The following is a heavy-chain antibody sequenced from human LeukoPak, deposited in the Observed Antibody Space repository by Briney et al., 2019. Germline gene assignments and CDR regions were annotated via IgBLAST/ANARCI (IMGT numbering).Heavy chain of an antibody. CDR2: IRWSSSVI. J-gene: IGHJ4*02. V-gene: IGHV3-48*04. Sequence: GGSPRLSCAASGFTFSSYALNWVRQAPGKGLEWVSYIRWSSSVIYYTDSVKGRFTISKDNAKNTVYLQMNSLRAEDTAVYYCVSFYETYWGRGTLVTVSS. CDR1: GFTFSSYA. D-gene: IGHD2/OR15-2a*01. CDR3: VSFYETY.